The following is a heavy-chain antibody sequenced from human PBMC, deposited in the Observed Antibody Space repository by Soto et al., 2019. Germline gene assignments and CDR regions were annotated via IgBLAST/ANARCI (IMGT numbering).Heavy chain of an antibody. V-gene: IGHV1-69*13. CDR2: IIPIFGTA. Sequence: SVKVSCKASGGTFSSYAISWVRQAPGQGLEWMGGIIPIFGTANYAQKFQGGVTITADESTSTDYMELSSLRSEDKAVYYCARDLPDYYDSSGYSRPLNFDYWGQGNLVTVSS. CDR1: GGTFSSYA. D-gene: IGHD3-22*01. J-gene: IGHJ4*02. CDR3: ARDLPDYYDSSGYSRPLNFDY.